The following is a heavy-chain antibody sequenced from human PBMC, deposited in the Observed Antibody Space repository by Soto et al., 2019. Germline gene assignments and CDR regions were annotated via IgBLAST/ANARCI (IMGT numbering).Heavy chain of an antibody. CDR1: GDTFGTSG. D-gene: IGHD2-2*01. CDR3: ARDDILVVPSALDI. Sequence: QVQLVQSGAEMKKPGASVRVSCKTSGDTFGTSGFHWVRQAPGQGREWMGWISAYNGNTYYIQKLQGRVTMTTDTSTSTAYMELRSLKSDATAVYFCARDDILVVPSALDIWGQGTMVTVSS. CDR2: ISAYNGNT. V-gene: IGHV1-18*01. J-gene: IGHJ3*02.